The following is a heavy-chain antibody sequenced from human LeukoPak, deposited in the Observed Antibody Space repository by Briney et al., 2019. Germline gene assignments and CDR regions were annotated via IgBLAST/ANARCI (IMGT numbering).Heavy chain of an antibody. J-gene: IGHJ5*02. CDR1: GYTFTSYD. CDR3: ARGPYSSSSPKFDL. V-gene: IGHV1-8*01. D-gene: IGHD6-13*01. CDR2: MNPNSGNT. Sequence: GASVTVSCKASGYTFTSYDINWVRQAPGQGLEWMGWMNPNSGNTGYAQKFQGRVTMTRNTSISTAYMELSSLRSEDTAVYYCARGPYSSSSPKFDLWGQGTLVTVSS.